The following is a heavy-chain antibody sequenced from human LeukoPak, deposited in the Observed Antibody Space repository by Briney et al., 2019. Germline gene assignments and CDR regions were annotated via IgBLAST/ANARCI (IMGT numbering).Heavy chain of an antibody. Sequence: GGSLRLSCAASGFTFSTYAMSWVRQAPGKGLEWVSGITNSGDSTYYAASMKGRITISRDNPKNTLYLQMNSLRAEDTAVYYCARLGEWLVYGAFHIWGQGTMVTVSS. J-gene: IGHJ3*02. CDR3: ARLGEWLVYGAFHI. V-gene: IGHV3-23*01. CDR2: ITNSGDST. CDR1: GFTFSTYA. D-gene: IGHD6-19*01.